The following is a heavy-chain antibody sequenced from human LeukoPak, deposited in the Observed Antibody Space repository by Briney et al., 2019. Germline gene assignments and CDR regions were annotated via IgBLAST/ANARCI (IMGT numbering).Heavy chain of an antibody. CDR2: ISSSSSYI. J-gene: IGHJ4*02. CDR3: ARDVGWFGESTFDY. V-gene: IGHV3-21*01. Sequence: GGSLRLSCAASGFTFSSYSMNWVRQAPGKGLEWVSSISSSSSYIYYADSVRGRFTISRDNAKNSLYLQMNSLRAGDTAVYYCARDVGWFGESTFDYWGQGTLVTVSS. CDR1: GFTFSSYS. D-gene: IGHD3-10*01.